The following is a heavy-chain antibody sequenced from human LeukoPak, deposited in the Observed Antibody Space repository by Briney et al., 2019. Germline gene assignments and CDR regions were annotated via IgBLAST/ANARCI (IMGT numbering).Heavy chain of an antibody. J-gene: IGHJ4*02. CDR3: ASRSGRQWLPYFDY. CDR2: IRSKAYGGTT. V-gene: IGHV3-49*04. D-gene: IGHD1-26*01. Sequence: GRSLRLSCTASGFTFGDYVMSWVRQAPGKGLEWVGFIRSKAYGGTTKNAASVKGRFTISRDDSRSIAYLQMNSLKTEDTAVYHCASRSGRQWLPYFDYWGQGTLVTASS. CDR1: GFTFGDYV.